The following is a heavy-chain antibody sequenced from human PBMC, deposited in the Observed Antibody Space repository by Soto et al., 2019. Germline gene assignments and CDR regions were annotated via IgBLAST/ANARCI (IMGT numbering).Heavy chain of an antibody. CDR1: GGTFSRFA. D-gene: IGHD3-22*01. J-gene: IGHJ4*02. V-gene: IGHV1-69*01. CDR3: ARLFDFDRSGYYYAY. Sequence: QVQLVQSGAEVKKPGSSVKVSCKASGGTFSRFAISWVRQAPGQGLEWMGGIIPIFGTANYAKNFQGRLSITADESTTTVYLDLSSLRYADTAVYYCARLFDFDRSGYYYAYWGQGTLVSFSS. CDR2: IIPIFGTA.